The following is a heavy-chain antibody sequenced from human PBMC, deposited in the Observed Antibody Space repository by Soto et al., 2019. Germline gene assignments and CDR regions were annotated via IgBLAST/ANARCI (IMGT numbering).Heavy chain of an antibody. CDR2: ISYDGSNK. D-gene: IGHD6-13*01. CDR1: GFTFSSYA. J-gene: IGHJ6*02. CDR3: ARENSSSWPTYYYYGMDV. V-gene: IGHV3-30-3*01. Sequence: QVQLVESGGGVVQPGRSLSLSCAASGFTFSSYAMHWVRQAPGKGLEWVAVISYDGSNKYYADSVKGRFTISRDNSKNTLYLQMNSLRAEDTAVYYCARENSSSWPTYYYYGMDVWGQGTTVTVSS.